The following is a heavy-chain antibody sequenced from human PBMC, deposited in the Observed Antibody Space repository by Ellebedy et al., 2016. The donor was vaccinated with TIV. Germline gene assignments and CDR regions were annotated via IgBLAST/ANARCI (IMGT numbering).Heavy chain of an antibody. CDR2: INHSGST. CDR1: GGSFSGYY. Sequence: MPSETLSLTCAVYGGSFSGYYWSWIRQPPGKGLEWIGEINHSGSTNYNPSLKSRVTVSVDTYKNQFSMKLSAVTAADTAVYYCARRSPPLQGSGSYLDAFDIWGQGTMVTVSS. J-gene: IGHJ3*02. D-gene: IGHD3-10*01. CDR3: ARRSPPLQGSGSYLDAFDI. V-gene: IGHV4-34*01.